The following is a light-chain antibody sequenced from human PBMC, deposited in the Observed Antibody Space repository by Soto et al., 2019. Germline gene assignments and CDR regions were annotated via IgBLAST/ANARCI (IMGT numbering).Light chain of an antibody. J-gene: IGKJ1*01. CDR3: QQYNSYWA. CDR2: KAS. CDR1: QSISSW. Sequence: DIQMTQSPSTLSASVGDRVTIICRASQSISSWLAWYQQKPGKAPKLLIYKASSLESGVPSRFSGSGSGTEFTLTISSLQSDDFAANYCQQYNSYWAFGQGTKV. V-gene: IGKV1-5*03.